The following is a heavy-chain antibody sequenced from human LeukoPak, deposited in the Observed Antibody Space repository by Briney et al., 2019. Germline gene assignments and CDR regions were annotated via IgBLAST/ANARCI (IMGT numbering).Heavy chain of an antibody. CDR1: TGSINSYY. V-gene: IGHV4-59*01. D-gene: IGHD4-11*01. Sequence: SETLSLTCTVSTGSINSYYWSWIRQPPGEGLEWIGYIDYSGSTNYNPPLKSRVTMSVDMSKNQFYLQLASVTAADTAVYYCTRHIIYSKKPSFDHWGQGTLVTVSS. CDR2: IDYSGST. CDR3: TRHIIYSKKPSFDH. J-gene: IGHJ4*02.